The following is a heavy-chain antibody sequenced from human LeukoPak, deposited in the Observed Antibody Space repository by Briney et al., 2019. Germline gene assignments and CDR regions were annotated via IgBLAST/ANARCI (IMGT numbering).Heavy chain of an antibody. CDR2: SSAYNGNT. D-gene: IGHD3-10*01. Sequence: ASVKVSCKASGYTFTSYGISWVRQAPGQGLEWMGWSSAYNGNTNYAQKLQGRVTMTTDTSTSTAYMELRSLRSDDTAVYYCARVGGAYGSGSYAFDIWGQGTMVTVSS. CDR1: GYTFTSYG. CDR3: ARVGGAYGSGSYAFDI. J-gene: IGHJ3*02. V-gene: IGHV1-18*01.